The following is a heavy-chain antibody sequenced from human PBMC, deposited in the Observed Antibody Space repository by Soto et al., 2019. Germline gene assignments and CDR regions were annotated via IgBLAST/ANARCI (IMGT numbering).Heavy chain of an antibody. J-gene: IGHJ6*02. CDR2: MNPKRKKK. Sequence: ASVKVSCKASGYTFTSYDINWVRQATGQELEWMRWMNPKRKKKGYTQKIQDRFTMTRNTSISTAYMELSSLRSEDTAVYYCARVRRSSWGVDYYYGMDVWGQGTTVTVSS. CDR1: GYTFTSYD. V-gene: IGHV1-8*01. CDR3: ARVRRSSWGVDYYYGMDV. D-gene: IGHD6-13*01.